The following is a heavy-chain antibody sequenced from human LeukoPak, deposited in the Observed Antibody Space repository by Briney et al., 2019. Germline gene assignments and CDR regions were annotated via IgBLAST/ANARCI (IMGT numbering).Heavy chain of an antibody. D-gene: IGHD3-10*01. Sequence: GGSLRLSCAASGFTFSSYSMNWVRQAPGKGLEWVSYISSCSSTIYYAGSVKGRFTISRDNAKNSLYLQMNSLRAEDTAVYYCARDNYYGSGSYIDYMDVWGKGTTVTVSS. J-gene: IGHJ6*03. CDR3: ARDNYYGSGSYIDYMDV. CDR1: GFTFSSYS. V-gene: IGHV3-48*01. CDR2: ISSCSSTI.